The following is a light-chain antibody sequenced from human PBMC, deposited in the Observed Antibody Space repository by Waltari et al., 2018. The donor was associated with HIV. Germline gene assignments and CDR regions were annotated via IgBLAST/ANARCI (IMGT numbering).Light chain of an antibody. J-gene: IGKJ5*01. CDR3: QQYGSSPLT. V-gene: IGKV3-20*01. CDR2: GAS. Sequence: SSRARQSVSSTYLAWYQQRPGQAPRLLIYGASSRATGIPDRISGSGSGTDFTLTISRLEPEDFAVYYCQQYGSSPLTFGQGTRLEIK. CDR1: QSVSSTY.